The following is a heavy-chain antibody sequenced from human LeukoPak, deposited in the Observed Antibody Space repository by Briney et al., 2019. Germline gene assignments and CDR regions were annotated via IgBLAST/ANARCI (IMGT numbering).Heavy chain of an antibody. CDR2: INHSGST. CDR3: ARGKYSSSWGFDP. V-gene: IGHV4-34*01. Sequence: PSETLSLTCTVSGGSLSSYYWSWIRQPPGKGLEWIGEINHSGSTNYNPSLKSRVTISVDTSKNQFSLKLSSVTAADTAVYYCARGKYSSSWGFDPWGQGTLVTVSS. CDR1: GGSLSSYY. D-gene: IGHD6-13*01. J-gene: IGHJ5*02.